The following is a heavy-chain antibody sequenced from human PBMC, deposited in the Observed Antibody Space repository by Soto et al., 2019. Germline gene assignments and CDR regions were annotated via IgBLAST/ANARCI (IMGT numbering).Heavy chain of an antibody. D-gene: IGHD4-4*01. CDR2: ISAYNGNT. V-gene: IGHV1-18*01. Sequence: AASVKVSCKASGYTFTSYGISWVRQAPGQGLEWMGWISAYNGNTNYAQKLQGRVTMTTDTSTSTAYMELRSLRSDDTAVYYCARGGYSNYRNQHYYYYGMDVWGQGTTVTVSS. CDR1: GYTFTSYG. CDR3: ARGGYSNYRNQHYYYYGMDV. J-gene: IGHJ6*02.